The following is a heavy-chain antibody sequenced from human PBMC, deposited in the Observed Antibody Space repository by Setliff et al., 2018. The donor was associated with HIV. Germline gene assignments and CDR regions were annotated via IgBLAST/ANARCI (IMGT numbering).Heavy chain of an antibody. Sequence: SETLSLTCAVYGGSFSRDYWTWIRQPPGKGPEWIGEINHSGITNYNSLLKSRVTISIDTSKNQFSLKLNSVTAADTAMYYCATGWLDSSGQKNFGSWGQGTLVT. V-gene: IGHV4-34*01. D-gene: IGHD3-22*01. CDR1: GGSFSRDY. CDR2: INHSGIT. J-gene: IGHJ5*01. CDR3: ATGWLDSSGQKNFGS.